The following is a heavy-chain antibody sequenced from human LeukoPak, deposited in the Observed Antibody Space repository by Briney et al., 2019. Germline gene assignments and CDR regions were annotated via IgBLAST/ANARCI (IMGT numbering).Heavy chain of an antibody. D-gene: IGHD6-19*01. CDR2: IYYSGRT. CDR3: ARGGSRIAVAAAFDY. J-gene: IGHJ4*02. V-gene: IGHV4-59*01. Sequence: SETLSLTCTVSAGSISSYYWSWIRQPPGKGLEWIGYIYYSGRTNYNTSLKSRVTISVDTSKNQFSLKLSSVTAADTAVYYCARGGSRIAVAAAFDYWGQGTLVTVSS. CDR1: AGSISSYY.